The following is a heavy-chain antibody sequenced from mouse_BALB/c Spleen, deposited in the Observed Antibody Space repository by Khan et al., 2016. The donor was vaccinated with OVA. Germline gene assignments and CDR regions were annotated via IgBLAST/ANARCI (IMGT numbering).Heavy chain of an antibody. CDR2: INSDGGYT. D-gene: IGHD4-1*01. V-gene: IGHV5-6*01. CDR3: ASHLTGSFAY. CDR1: GFTFSAYG. J-gene: IGHJ3*01. Sequence: EVELVDSGGDLVKPGGSLRLSCAASGFTFSAYGMAWVRQAPDKRLEWVATINSDGGYTYYPDTVKGRFTISRNNAENTLSLQMSSLKSEDTAIYYCASHLTGSFAYWGQGTLVTVSA.